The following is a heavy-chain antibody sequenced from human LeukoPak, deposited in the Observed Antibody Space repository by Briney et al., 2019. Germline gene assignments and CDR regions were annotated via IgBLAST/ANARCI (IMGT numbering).Heavy chain of an antibody. J-gene: IGHJ4*02. V-gene: IGHV3-7*01. CDR1: GFTFSSYW. D-gene: IGHD4-23*01. CDR3: ARHKTHRDPSRLADY. Sequence: GGSLRLSCAASGFTFSSYWMSWVRQAPGKGLEWVANIKQDGSEKYYVDSVKGRFTISRDNAKNSLYLQMNSLRAEDTAVYYCARHKTHRDPSRLADYWGQGTLVTVSS. CDR2: IKQDGSEK.